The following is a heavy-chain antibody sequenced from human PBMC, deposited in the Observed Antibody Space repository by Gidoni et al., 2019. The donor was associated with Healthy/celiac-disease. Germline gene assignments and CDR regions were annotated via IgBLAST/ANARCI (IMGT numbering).Heavy chain of an antibody. J-gene: IGHJ4*02. CDR3: ARGGREDANGDY. CDR2: INPNRGGT. V-gene: IGHV1-2*06. Sequence: QVQLVQSGAEVKKPGASVKVSCKASGYTFTGYYMHWVRQAPGQGLEWMGRINPNRGGTTYAQQFQGRVTMTRDTSISTAYMELSRLRSDDTAVYYCARGGREDANGDYWGQGTLVTVSS. D-gene: IGHD2-2*01. CDR1: GYTFTGYY.